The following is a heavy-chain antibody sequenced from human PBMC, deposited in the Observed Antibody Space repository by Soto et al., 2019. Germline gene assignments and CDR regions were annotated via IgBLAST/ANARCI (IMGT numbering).Heavy chain of an antibody. CDR2: IYWNDDK. D-gene: IGHD3-3*01. Sequence: TATFTLSCTFSGFSLTSKGEGVGWIRQPPGKALEWLALIYWNDDKRYSPSLKSRLTITKDTSKNQVVLTMTNMDPVDTATYYCARSITSPFEYWGQGTLVPGSS. CDR1: GFSLTSKGEG. J-gene: IGHJ4*02. CDR3: ARSITSPFEY. V-gene: IGHV2-5*01.